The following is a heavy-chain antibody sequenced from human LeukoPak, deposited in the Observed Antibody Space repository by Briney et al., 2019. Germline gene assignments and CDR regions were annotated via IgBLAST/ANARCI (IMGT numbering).Heavy chain of an antibody. Sequence: KPSETLSLTCTVSGGSVSSSGYYWGWIRQHPGKGLDWIGHIYYSGTSFYNPSLTSRVTISVDTSKNQFSLKLSSVNDADTAVYYCARIEPSSYSLGFDYWGQGTLVTVSS. V-gene: IGHV4-31*03. CDR3: ARIEPSSYSLGFDY. D-gene: IGHD6-6*01. CDR1: GGSVSSSGYY. CDR2: IYYSGTS. J-gene: IGHJ4*02.